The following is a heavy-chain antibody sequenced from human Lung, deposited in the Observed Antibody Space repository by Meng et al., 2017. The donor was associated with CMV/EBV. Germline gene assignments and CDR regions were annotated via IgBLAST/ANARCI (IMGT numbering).Heavy chain of an antibody. V-gene: IGHV1-8*01. D-gene: IGHD3-16*01. CDR2: MNPNSGTT. CDR1: YTFTSYD. J-gene: IGHJ5*02. CDR3: ARMARVWGYGKYNWLDP. Sequence: YTFTSYDINWVRQATGQGLEWMGWMNPNSGTTGYAQKFQGRVTMTRNTSISTAYMELSSLRSEDTAVYYCARMARVWGYGKYNWLDPWGQGTLVTVSS.